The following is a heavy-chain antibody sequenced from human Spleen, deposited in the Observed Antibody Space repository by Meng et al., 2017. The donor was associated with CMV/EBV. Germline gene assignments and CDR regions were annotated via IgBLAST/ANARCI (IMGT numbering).Heavy chain of an antibody. CDR2: IHGGGNSK. V-gene: IGHV3-48*03. D-gene: IGHD3-3*01. CDR1: GFTFSRFE. J-gene: IGHJ3*01. Sequence: GGSLRLSCAASGFTFSRFEMIWVRQAPGKVLDWVSYIHGGGNSKYYADFVKGRFTISRDNAKNSLYLQMNSLGAEDTGVYDCAKYGTIFGVMQMDVFDFWGQGTLVTVSS. CDR3: AKYGTIFGVMQMDVFDF.